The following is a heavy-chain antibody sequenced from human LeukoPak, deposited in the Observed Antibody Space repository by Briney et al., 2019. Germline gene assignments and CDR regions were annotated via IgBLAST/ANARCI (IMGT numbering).Heavy chain of an antibody. D-gene: IGHD1-26*01. Sequence: KSGGSLRLSCVASGFYFGGHAMHWLRQAPGKGLEWVSYISSSGSTIYYADSVKGRFTISRDNAKNSLDLQMNSLRAEDTAVYYCARIRGSYSSDYWGQGTLVTVSS. J-gene: IGHJ4*02. V-gene: IGHV3-11*01. CDR1: GFYFGGHA. CDR2: ISSSGSTI. CDR3: ARIRGSYSSDY.